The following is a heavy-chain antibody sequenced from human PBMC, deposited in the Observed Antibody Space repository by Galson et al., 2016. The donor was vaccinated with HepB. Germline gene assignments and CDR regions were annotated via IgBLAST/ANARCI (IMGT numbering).Heavy chain of an antibody. V-gene: IGHV4-39*01. Sequence: SETLSLTCTVSGGSITTTSYYWDWIRQPPGKGLEWIGNIYYSVNTYYNPSFKSRVTISLDTSKNQTSLKMSSVTAAATAVYYCARRGVITVAVDYWGQGTLVAVSS. CDR3: ARRGVITVAVDY. CDR1: GGSITTTSYY. CDR2: IYYSVNT. D-gene: IGHD3-10*01. J-gene: IGHJ4*02.